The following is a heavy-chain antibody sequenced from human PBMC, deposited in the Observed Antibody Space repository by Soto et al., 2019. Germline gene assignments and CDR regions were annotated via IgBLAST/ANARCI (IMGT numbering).Heavy chain of an antibody. Sequence: SVKFSCKASGRTFSRYAISCVRQAPGQGFERIGGIIPIFATANYAQKLQCSVTITVDESTSTAYMELSSLRSEDTAVYYCESYYDSSWPDASDICRQGT. CDR1: GRTFSRYA. V-gene: IGHV1-69*13. D-gene: IGHD3-22*01. J-gene: IGHJ3*02. CDR2: IIPIFATA. CDR3: ESYYDSSWPDASDI.